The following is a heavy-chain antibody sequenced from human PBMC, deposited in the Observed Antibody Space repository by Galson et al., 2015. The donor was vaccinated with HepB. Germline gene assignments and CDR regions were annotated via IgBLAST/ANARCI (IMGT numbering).Heavy chain of an antibody. Sequence: TLSLTCTVSGGSISSYYWSWIRQPPGKGLEWIGYIYYSGSTYYNPSLKSRVTISVDTSKNQFSLKLSPVTAADTAVYYCARDHPPWYYYGSGTHTPFDYWGQGTLVTVSS. CDR3: ARDHPPWYYYGSGTHTPFDY. D-gene: IGHD3-10*01. J-gene: IGHJ4*02. CDR1: GGSISSYY. CDR2: IYYSGST. V-gene: IGHV4-59*12.